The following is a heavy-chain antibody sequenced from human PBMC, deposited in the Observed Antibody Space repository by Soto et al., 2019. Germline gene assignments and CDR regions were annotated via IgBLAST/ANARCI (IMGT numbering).Heavy chain of an antibody. V-gene: IGHV3-21*01. J-gene: IGHJ6*03. CDR1: GLAFYTYS. CDR3: VRDLGRYFRSGYMDL. D-gene: IGHD3-9*01. CDR2: INEDSTYI. Sequence: GGSLRLCCTASGLAFYTYSMNWVRQAPGKGLEWVSSINEDSTYIYYADSLRGRITISRDNAKDSLFLQMNSLRPDDTAVYYCVRDLGRYFRSGYMDLWGDGATVTVSS.